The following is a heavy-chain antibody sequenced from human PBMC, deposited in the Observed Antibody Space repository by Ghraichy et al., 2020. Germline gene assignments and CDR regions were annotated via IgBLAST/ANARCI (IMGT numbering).Heavy chain of an antibody. CDR2: IERDGSSA. J-gene: IGHJ4*02. CDR1: GFTFSSYL. CDR3: VRDRDGYNF. V-gene: IGHV3-74*01. Sequence: GGPLRLSCAASGFTFSSYLMHWVRQVPGKGLVWVSRIERDGSSASYADSAKGRFTISRDNAKQTLYLQMNSLRAEDTAVYYCVRDRDGYNFWGQGTLVTVSS. D-gene: IGHD5-24*01.